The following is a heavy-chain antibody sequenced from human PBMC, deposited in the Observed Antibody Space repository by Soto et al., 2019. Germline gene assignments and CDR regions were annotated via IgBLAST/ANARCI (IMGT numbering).Heavy chain of an antibody. CDR2: MSGSGGST. CDR1: GFTFSNYA. V-gene: IGHV3-23*01. J-gene: IGHJ4*02. D-gene: IGHD3-3*01. CDR3: AKEPNYDFWSGYRYFDS. Sequence: DVQLLESGGGLVQPGGSLRLSCTASGFTFSNYAMSWVRQAPGKGLEWVSSMSGSGGSTYYADSVKGRFTISRDNSKKTLDLHMSSLRAEDTAFYYCAKEPNYDFWSGYRYFDSWGQGSPVTVSS.